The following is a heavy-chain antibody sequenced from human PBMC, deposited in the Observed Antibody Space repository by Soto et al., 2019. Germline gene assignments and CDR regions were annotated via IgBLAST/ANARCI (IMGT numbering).Heavy chain of an antibody. CDR3: ARTAPYYYGMDV. CDR1: GYTFTSYA. Sequence: ASVKVSCKASGYTFTSYAMHWVRQAPGQRLEWMGWINAGNGNTKYSQKYKGRVTITRDTSASTAYMELSSMRSEDTAVYYSARTAPYYYGMDVWGQGTTVTVSS. CDR2: INAGNGNT. J-gene: IGHJ6*02. V-gene: IGHV1-3*01.